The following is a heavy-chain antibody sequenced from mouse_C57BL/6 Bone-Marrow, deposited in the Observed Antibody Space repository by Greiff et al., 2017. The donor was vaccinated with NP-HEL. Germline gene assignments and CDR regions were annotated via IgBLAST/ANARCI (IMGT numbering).Heavy chain of an antibody. V-gene: IGHV1-59*01. D-gene: IGHD4-1*01. CDR3: ARRNWYFDY. J-gene: IGHJ2*01. CDR2: IDPSDSYT. CDR1: GYTFTSYW. Sequence: VQLQQPGAELVRPGPSVKLSCKASGYTFTSYWMHWVKQRPGQGLEWIGVIDPSDSYTNYNQKFKGKATLTVDTSSSTAYMQLSSLTSEDSAVYYCARRNWYFDYWGQGTTLTVSS.